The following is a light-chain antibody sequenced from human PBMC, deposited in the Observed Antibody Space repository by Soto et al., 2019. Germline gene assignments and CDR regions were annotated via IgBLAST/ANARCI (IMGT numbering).Light chain of an antibody. Sequence: EIVLTQSPGTLSLSPGERATLSCRASQSVSSTYLAWYQQKPGQAPRLFIYGASSRATGIPDRFSGSGSGTDFTLTISRLEPEDSAVYYCQQYGTSPPTTFGQGTKVDIK. J-gene: IGKJ1*01. V-gene: IGKV3-20*01. CDR3: QQYGTSPPTT. CDR2: GAS. CDR1: QSVSSTY.